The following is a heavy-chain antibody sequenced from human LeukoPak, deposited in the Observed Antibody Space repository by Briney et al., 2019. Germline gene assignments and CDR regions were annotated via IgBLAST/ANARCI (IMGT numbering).Heavy chain of an antibody. Sequence: ASVKVSCKASGYTFTSYGISWVRQAPGQGLEWMGWISAYNGNTNYAQKLQGRVTMTTDISTSTAYMELRSLRSDDTAVYYCARDGGLYCSGGSCYSSYYYYYMDVWGKGTTVTVSS. J-gene: IGHJ6*03. CDR1: GYTFTSYG. V-gene: IGHV1-18*01. D-gene: IGHD2-15*01. CDR3: ARDGGLYCSGGSCYSSYYYYYMDV. CDR2: ISAYNGNT.